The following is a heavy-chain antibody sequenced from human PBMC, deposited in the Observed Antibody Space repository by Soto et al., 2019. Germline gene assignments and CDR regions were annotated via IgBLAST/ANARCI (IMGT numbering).Heavy chain of an antibody. J-gene: IGHJ4*02. CDR3: ARDGDNPNYYFDY. CDR1: GGSISSGDYY. CDR2: IYYSGST. D-gene: IGHD1-20*01. V-gene: IGHV4-30-4*01. Sequence: SETLSLTCTVSGGSISSGDYYWSWIRQPPGKGLEWIGYIYYSGSTYYNPSLKSRVTISVDTSKNQFSLKLSSVTAADTAVYYCARDGDNPNYYFDYWGQGTLVTVSS.